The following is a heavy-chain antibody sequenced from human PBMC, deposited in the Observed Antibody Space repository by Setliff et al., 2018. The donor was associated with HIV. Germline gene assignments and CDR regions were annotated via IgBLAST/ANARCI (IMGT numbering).Heavy chain of an antibody. CDR3: ARGYGSWDY. CDR2: INHSGST. V-gene: IGHV4-34*01. Sequence: SETLSLTCGVYGGSFTTYYWTWIRQPPGKGLEWLGEINHSGSTNYNSSLKSRVTISVDTSMNQFSLKLSSVAAADTAIYYCARGYGSWDYWGQGTLVTVSS. J-gene: IGHJ4*02. D-gene: IGHD2-2*03. CDR1: GGSFTTYY.